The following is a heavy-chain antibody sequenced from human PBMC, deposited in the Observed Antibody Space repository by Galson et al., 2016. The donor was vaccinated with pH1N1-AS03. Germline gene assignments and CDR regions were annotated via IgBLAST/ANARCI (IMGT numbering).Heavy chain of an antibody. Sequence: LSLTCSVSGDSITRSRSSWGWIRQPPGKGLEWIGNIYFNGSPNYNPSLGSRVTISRDTSKNQFSLKVRSVTAADTAVYYCAITMGGTPDFGYWGQGILVTVSS. D-gene: IGHD1-26*01. V-gene: IGHV4-39*01. CDR1: GDSITRSRSS. J-gene: IGHJ4*02. CDR3: AITMGGTPDFGY. CDR2: IYFNGSP.